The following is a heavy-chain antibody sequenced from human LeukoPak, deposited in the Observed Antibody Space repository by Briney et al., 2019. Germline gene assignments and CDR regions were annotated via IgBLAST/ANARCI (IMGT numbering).Heavy chain of an antibody. CDR3: VRDIELST. Sequence: GGSLRLSCAASGFNFGDSAMSWVRQTPRKGLEWVSLISFNGRNTYYGDSVKGRFTISRDNSKDTVYLRMNSLRAEDTAIFYCVRDIELSTWGPGTMVTVSS. CDR2: ISFNGRNT. V-gene: IGHV3-23*01. J-gene: IGHJ3*01. D-gene: IGHD3-16*02. CDR1: GFNFGDSA.